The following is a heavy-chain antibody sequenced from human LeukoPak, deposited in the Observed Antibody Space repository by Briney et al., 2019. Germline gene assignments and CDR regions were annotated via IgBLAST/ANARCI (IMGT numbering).Heavy chain of an antibody. D-gene: IGHD6-19*01. J-gene: IGHJ4*02. CDR3: ARDRVGSGWLRPFYFEN. CDR2: INPNIGAT. Sequence: ASVKVSCKPSGYTFTGYYLHWVRQAPGQALEWVGWINPNIGATMYAEKFQGRVTMTRDTSISTDYMALSSLRSDDTALYYCARDRVGSGWLRPFYFENWGQGTLVTVSS. CDR1: GYTFTGYY. V-gene: IGHV1-2*02.